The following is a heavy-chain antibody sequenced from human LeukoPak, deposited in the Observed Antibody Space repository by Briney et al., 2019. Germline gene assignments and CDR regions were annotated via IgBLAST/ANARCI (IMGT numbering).Heavy chain of an antibody. Sequence: ASVKVSCKASGYTFTGYYMHWVRQAPGQGLEWMGRINPNSGGTNYAQKFQGRVTMTRDTPISTAYMELSRLRSDDTAVYYCARVDYGDNEDYWGQGTLVTVSS. CDR1: GYTFTGYY. CDR3: ARVDYGDNEDY. D-gene: IGHD4-17*01. J-gene: IGHJ4*02. CDR2: INPNSGGT. V-gene: IGHV1-2*06.